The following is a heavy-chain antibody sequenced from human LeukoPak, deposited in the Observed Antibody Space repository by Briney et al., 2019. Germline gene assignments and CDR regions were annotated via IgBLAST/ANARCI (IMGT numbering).Heavy chain of an antibody. CDR2: IYHSGST. V-gene: IGHV4-30-2*01. Sequence: SETLSLTCTVSGGSISSSSYYWGWIRQPPGKGLEWIGYIYHSGSTYYNPSLKSRVTISVDRSKNQFSLKLSSVTAADTAVYYCARGGAIYGGKTYYFDYWGQGTLVTVSS. D-gene: IGHD4-23*01. CDR3: ARGGAIYGGKTYYFDY. J-gene: IGHJ4*02. CDR1: GGSISSSSYY.